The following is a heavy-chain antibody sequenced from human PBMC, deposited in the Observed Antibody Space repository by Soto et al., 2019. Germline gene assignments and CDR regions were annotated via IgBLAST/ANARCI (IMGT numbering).Heavy chain of an antibody. CDR2: INPNSGGT. CDR3: ARGGDIVVVVAAWFDP. CDR1: EYTFTGYY. V-gene: IGHV1-2*02. D-gene: IGHD2-15*01. J-gene: IGHJ5*02. Sequence: ASVKVSCKASEYTFTGYYMHWVRQAPGQGLEWMGWINPNSGGTNYAQKFQGRVTMTRDTSISTAYMELSRLRSDDTAVYYCARGGDIVVVVAAWFDPWGQGTLVTVSS.